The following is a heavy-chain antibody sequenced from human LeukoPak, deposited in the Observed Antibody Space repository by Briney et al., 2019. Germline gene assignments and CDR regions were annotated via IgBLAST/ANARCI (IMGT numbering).Heavy chain of an antibody. J-gene: IGHJ5*02. D-gene: IGHD3-16*02. CDR1: GISFSGYY. CDR3: ARARPTFGGVIVLNWFDP. Sequence: PSETLSLTFAVYGISFSGYYWSWIRQPPGKRLELIGEINHSGITNYNPSLKTRLTISVNTPKNQFSLKLSYVTAADTAVYYCARARPTFGGVIVLNWFDPWGEGTLVTVSS. V-gene: IGHV4-34*01. CDR2: INHSGIT.